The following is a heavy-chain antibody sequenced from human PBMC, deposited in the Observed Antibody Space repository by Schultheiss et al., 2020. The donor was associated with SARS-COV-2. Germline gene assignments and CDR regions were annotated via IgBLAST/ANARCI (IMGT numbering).Heavy chain of an antibody. Sequence: SETLSLTCTVSGGSISSGGYYWSWIRQHPGKGLEWIGYIYYTGSTYYNPSLKSRVTISVDTSKNQFSLKLSSVTAADTAVYYCARVQYDSNFYGAFDIWGQGTMVTRLL. CDR1: GGSISSGGYY. D-gene: IGHD3-22*01. J-gene: IGHJ3*02. CDR3: ARVQYDSNFYGAFDI. CDR2: IYYTGST. V-gene: IGHV4-61*08.